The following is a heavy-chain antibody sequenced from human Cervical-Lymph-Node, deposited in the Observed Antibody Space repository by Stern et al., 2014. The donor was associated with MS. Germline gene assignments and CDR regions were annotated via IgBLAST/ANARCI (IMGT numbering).Heavy chain of an antibody. CDR3: ARGYSSGWYAGSDY. CDR2: ISGSTSYT. Sequence: VQLVESGGGLVKPGGSLRLSCAASGFCFSDYYMSWIRQAPGKGLEWVTYISGSTSYTKYANSVKGRFTISRDNTKNSLYLQMNSLSAEDTAVYYCARGYSSGWYAGSDYWGQGSLVTVSS. CDR1: GFCFSDYY. J-gene: IGHJ4*02. V-gene: IGHV3-11*06. D-gene: IGHD6-19*01.